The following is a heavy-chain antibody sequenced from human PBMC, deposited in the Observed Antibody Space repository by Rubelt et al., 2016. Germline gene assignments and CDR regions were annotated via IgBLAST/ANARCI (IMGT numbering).Heavy chain of an antibody. J-gene: IGHJ4*02. CDR3: ARDRPEMDY. CDR2: ISYDGSNK. CDR1: GFTFSSYA. Sequence: VQLLESGGGLVQPGGSLRVSCAASGFTFSSYAMSWVRQAPGKGLEWVAVISYDGSNKYYADSVKGRFTISRDNSKNTLYLQMNSLRAEDTAVYYCARDRPEMDYWGQGTLVTVSS. V-gene: IGHV3-30*04.